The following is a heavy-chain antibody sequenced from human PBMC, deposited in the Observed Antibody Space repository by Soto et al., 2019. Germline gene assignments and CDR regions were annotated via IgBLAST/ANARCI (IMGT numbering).Heavy chain of an antibody. J-gene: IGHJ5*02. CDR2: ISYDGSNK. V-gene: IGHV3-30*18. CDR1: AFTFSRYG. Sequence: QVQLVESGGGVVQPGRSLRLSCADSAFTFSRYGMHWVRQAPGKGLEWVAVISYDGSNKYYADSVKGRFTISRDNSKNTLYLQMNSLRAEDTAVYYCAKQTCGGDCYGLFDPWGQGTLVTVSS. CDR3: AKQTCGGDCYGLFDP. D-gene: IGHD2-21*01.